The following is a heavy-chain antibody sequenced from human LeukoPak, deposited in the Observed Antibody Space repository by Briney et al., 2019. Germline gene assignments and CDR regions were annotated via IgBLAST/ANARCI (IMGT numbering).Heavy chain of an antibody. Sequence: ASVKVSCKASGYTFPSFGISWVRQAPGQGLEWMGWISAYNGNTNYAQKLQGRVTMTTDTSTNTAYMELRSLRSDDTAVYYCARDCRGTSCLVDYWGQGTLVTVSS. V-gene: IGHV1-18*01. CDR3: ARDCRGTSCLVDY. CDR1: GYTFPSFG. J-gene: IGHJ4*02. D-gene: IGHD2-2*01. CDR2: ISAYNGNT.